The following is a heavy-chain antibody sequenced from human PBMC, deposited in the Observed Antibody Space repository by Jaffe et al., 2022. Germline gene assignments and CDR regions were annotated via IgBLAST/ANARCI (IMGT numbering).Heavy chain of an antibody. D-gene: IGHD6-13*01. V-gene: IGHV3-30*02. CDR2: IRHDGSNK. CDR3: AKAAAAGTYYFDY. J-gene: IGHJ4*02. CDR1: GFTFSSYG. Sequence: QVQLVESGGGVVQTGGSLRLSCAASGFTFSSYGMHWVRQAPGKGLEWVTFIRHDGSNKYCADSVRGRFTISRDTSKNTLYLQMNSLGPDDTAVYYCAKAAAAGTYYFDYWGQGTLVTVSS.